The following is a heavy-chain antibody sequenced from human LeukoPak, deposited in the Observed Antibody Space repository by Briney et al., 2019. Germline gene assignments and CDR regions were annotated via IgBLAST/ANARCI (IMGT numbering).Heavy chain of an antibody. CDR1: GGSISSYY. CDR2: IYYSGST. V-gene: IGHV4-59*01. Sequence: SETLSLTCTVSGGSISSYYWSWIRQPPGKGLEWIGYIYYSGSTNYNPSLKSRVTISVDTSKNQFSLKLSSVTAADTAVYYCARAVARVNWFDPWGQGTLVTVSS. J-gene: IGHJ5*02. CDR3: ARAVARVNWFDP. D-gene: IGHD6-19*01.